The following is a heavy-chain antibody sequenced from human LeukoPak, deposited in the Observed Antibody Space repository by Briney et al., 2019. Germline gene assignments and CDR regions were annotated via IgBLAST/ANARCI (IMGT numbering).Heavy chain of an antibody. CDR1: GYSFTTYW. CDR3: ARPGYYYDSSGNYAY. V-gene: IGHV5-51*01. D-gene: IGHD3-22*01. CDR2: VYAGDSDT. Sequence: GESLKISCKGSGYSFTTYWIGWVRQMPGKGLEWMGIVYAGDSDTRYSPSFQGQVTISADKSISTAYLQWSSLKASDTAMYYCARPGYYYDSSGNYAYWGQGTLVTVSS. J-gene: IGHJ4*02.